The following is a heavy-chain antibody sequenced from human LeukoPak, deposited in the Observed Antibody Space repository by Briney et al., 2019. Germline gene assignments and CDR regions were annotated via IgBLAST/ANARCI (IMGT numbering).Heavy chain of an antibody. CDR2: VNKDASEK. CDR3: AREGLDCGGDCYPLGAFDI. V-gene: IGHV3-7*03. Sequence: GGSLRLSCAASGFTFGSQAMHWVRQAPGKGLEWVASVNKDASEKQYVDSVKGRFTVSRDNAKNSLYLQMNSLRAEDMAVYYCAREGLDCGGDCYPLGAFDIWGQGTMVTVSS. CDR1: GFTFGSQA. J-gene: IGHJ3*02. D-gene: IGHD2-21*02.